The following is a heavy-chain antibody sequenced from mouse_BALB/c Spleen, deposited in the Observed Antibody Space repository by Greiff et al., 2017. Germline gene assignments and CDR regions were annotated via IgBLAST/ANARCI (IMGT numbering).Heavy chain of an antibody. D-gene: IGHD1-1*01. CDR1: GFTFSSFG. J-gene: IGHJ4*01. Sequence: EVKLMESGGGLVQPGGSRKLSCAASGFTFSSFGMHWVRQAPEKGLEWVAYISSGSSTIYYADTVKGRFTISRDNPKNTLFLQMTSLRSEDTAMYYCARGYYYGSTAMDYWGQGTSVTVSS. V-gene: IGHV5-17*02. CDR3: ARGYYYGSTAMDY. CDR2: ISSGSSTI.